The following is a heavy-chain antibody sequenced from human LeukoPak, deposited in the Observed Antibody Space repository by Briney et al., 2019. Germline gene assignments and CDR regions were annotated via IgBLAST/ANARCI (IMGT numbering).Heavy chain of an antibody. D-gene: IGHD3-22*01. J-gene: IGHJ3*02. CDR2: INHSGST. CDR3: ARGDTYYYDSSGYYHAFDI. V-gene: IGHV4-4*02. Sequence: PSGTLSLTCAVFGGSISSSNLWSWVRQPPGKGLEWIGEINHSGSTNYNPSLKSRVTISVDTSKNQFSLKLSSVTAADTAVYYCARGDTYYYDSSGYYHAFDIWGQGTMVTVSS. CDR1: GGSISSSNL.